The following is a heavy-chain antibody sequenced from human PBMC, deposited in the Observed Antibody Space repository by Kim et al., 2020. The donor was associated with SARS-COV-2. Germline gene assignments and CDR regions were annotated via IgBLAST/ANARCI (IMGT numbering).Heavy chain of an antibody. V-gene: IGHV3-7*03. D-gene: IGHD3-10*01. J-gene: IGHJ6*02. CDR1: GFTFSSYW. CDR2: IKQDGSEK. Sequence: GGSLRRSCAASGFTFSSYWMSWVRQAPGKGLEWVANIKQDGSEKYYVDSVKGRFTISRDNAKNSLYLQMNSLRAEDTAVYYCARAGDFRFGELFRLYYYGMDVWGQGTTVTVSS. CDR3: ARAGDFRFGELFRLYYYGMDV.